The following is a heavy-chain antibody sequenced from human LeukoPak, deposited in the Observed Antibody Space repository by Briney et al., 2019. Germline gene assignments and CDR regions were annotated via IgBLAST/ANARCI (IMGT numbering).Heavy chain of an antibody. V-gene: IGHV3-11*01. CDR2: ISSSGSTI. CDR3: ARSPGLLYAFDI. CDR1: GFTFSDHY. J-gene: IGHJ3*02. Sequence: GGSLRLSCAASGFTFSDHYMSWIRQAPGKGLEWVSYISSSGSTIYYADSVKGRFTISRDNAKNSLYLQMNRLRAEDTAVYYCARSPGLLYAFDIWGQGTMVTVSS. D-gene: IGHD2-2*01.